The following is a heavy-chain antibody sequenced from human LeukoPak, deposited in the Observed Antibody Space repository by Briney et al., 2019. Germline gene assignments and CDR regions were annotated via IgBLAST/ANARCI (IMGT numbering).Heavy chain of an antibody. Sequence: GGSLRLSCAASGFTFSSYEMNWVRQAPGKGLEWVSSISSSSSYIYYADSVKGRFTISRDNAKNSLYLQMNSLRAEDTALYYCARDNGDHYYGSGSFDYWGQGTLVTVSS. D-gene: IGHD3-10*01. V-gene: IGHV3-21*04. J-gene: IGHJ4*02. CDR2: ISSSSSYI. CDR3: ARDNGDHYYGSGSFDY. CDR1: GFTFSSYE.